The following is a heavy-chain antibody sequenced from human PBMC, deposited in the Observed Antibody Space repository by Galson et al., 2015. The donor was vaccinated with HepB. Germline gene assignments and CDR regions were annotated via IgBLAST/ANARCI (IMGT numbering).Heavy chain of an antibody. CDR1: GYTFSSYS. J-gene: IGHJ5*02. D-gene: IGHD2-15*01. Sequence: SVKVSCKASGYTFSSYSITWVRQAPGQGLEWMGWINTYNRYTNFAQKFQGRVTMTTDTSTSTAFMELRSLRSDDTAVYYCARGALVVVVDSTQNNWFGPWGQRTLVAVSS. CDR3: ARGALVVVVDSTQNNWFGP. V-gene: IGHV1-18*01. CDR2: INTYNRYT.